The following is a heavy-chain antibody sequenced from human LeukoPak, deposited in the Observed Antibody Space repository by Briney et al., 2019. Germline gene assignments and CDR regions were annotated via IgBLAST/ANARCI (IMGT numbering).Heavy chain of an antibody. CDR1: GFTVSSNY. Sequence: GGSLRLSCAASGFTVSSNYMSWVRQAPGKGLEWVSVIYSGGSTYYADSVKGRFTISRDNSKNTLYLQMNSLRAEDTAVYYCARATGGYYYGMDVWGQGTTVTVSS. CDR3: ARATGGYYYGMDV. CDR2: IYSGGST. J-gene: IGHJ6*02. D-gene: IGHD7-27*01. V-gene: IGHV3-66*01.